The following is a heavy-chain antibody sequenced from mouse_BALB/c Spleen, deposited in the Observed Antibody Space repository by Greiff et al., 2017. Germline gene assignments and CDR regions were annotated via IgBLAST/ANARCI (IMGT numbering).Heavy chain of an antibody. CDR3: ARHEVYDGYPFAY. V-gene: IGHV5-12-1*01. J-gene: IGHJ3*01. CDR1: GFAFSSYD. Sequence: EVHLVESGGGLVKPGGSLKLSCAASGFAFSSYDMSWVRQTPEKRLEWVAYISSGGGSTYYPDTVKGRFTISRDNAKNTLYLQMSSLKSEDTAMYYCARHEVYDGYPFAYWGQGTLVTVSA. D-gene: IGHD2-3*01. CDR2: ISSGGGST.